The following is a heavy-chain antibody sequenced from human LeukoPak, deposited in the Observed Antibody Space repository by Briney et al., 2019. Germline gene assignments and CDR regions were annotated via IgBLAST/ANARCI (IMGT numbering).Heavy chain of an antibody. D-gene: IGHD2-21*01. CDR1: GYAFTSYD. J-gene: IGHJ4*02. V-gene: IGHV1-8*03. Sequence: ASVKVSCKASGYAFTSYDINWVRQATGQGLEWMGWMNPNSGNTGYAQKFQGRVTITRNTSISTAYMELSSLRSEDTAVYYCAKGGTTYCGGDCYRFDYWGQGTLVTVSS. CDR3: AKGGTTYCGGDCYRFDY. CDR2: MNPNSGNT.